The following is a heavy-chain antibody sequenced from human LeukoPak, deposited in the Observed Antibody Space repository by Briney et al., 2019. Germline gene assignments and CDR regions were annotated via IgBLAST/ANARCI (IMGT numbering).Heavy chain of an antibody. Sequence: ASVKVSCKASGYTFTSYGISWVRQAPGQGLEWMGWISAYNGNTNYAQKLQGRVTMTTDTSTSTAYMELRSLRSDDTAVYYCARLYCGGDCLNDAFDIWGQGTMVTVSS. CDR3: ARLYCGGDCLNDAFDI. CDR1: GYTFTSYG. V-gene: IGHV1-18*01. J-gene: IGHJ3*02. CDR2: ISAYNGNT. D-gene: IGHD2-21*02.